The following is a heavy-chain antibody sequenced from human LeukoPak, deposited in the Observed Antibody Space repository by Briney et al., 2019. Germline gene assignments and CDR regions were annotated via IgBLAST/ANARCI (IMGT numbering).Heavy chain of an antibody. CDR3: ARESSGYTHRITDYYYYMDV. CDR1: GFTFSYYY. Sequence: GGSLRLSCAASGFTFSYYYMSWIRQAPGKGLEWVSYISSSGSTIYYADSVKGRFTISRDNAKNSLYLQMNSMRAEDTAVYYCARESSGYTHRITDYYYYMDVWGKGTTVTVSS. J-gene: IGHJ6*03. V-gene: IGHV3-11*01. D-gene: IGHD3-22*01. CDR2: ISSSGSTI.